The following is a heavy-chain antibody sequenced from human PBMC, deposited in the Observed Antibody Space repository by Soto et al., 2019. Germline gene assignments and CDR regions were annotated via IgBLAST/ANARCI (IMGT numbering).Heavy chain of an antibody. Sequence: QVQLQQWGAGLVKPSETLSLSCAVYVQSFSGHSWAWIRQPPGKGLEWIGEINESGSTYYNPSLKSRFTISTATSKNQFSLKLSSVSAADTAAYFCARGSGIVALPGELEDVKYDYWGQGTLVNVSS. V-gene: IGHV4-34*01. CDR3: ARGSGIVALPGELEDVKYDY. D-gene: IGHD1-1*01. CDR1: VQSFSGHS. J-gene: IGHJ4*02. CDR2: INESGST.